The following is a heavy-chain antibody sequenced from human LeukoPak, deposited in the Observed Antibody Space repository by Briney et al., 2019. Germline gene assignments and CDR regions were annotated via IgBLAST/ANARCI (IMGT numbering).Heavy chain of an antibody. Sequence: PGGSLRLSCAASGFTVSSNYMSWVRQAPGKGLEWVSLIYSGGSTYYADSVKGRFTISRDNSKNTLYLQMNSLRAEDTAVYYCARDSGNDAFDIWGQGTMVTVSS. J-gene: IGHJ3*02. CDR1: GFTVSSNY. CDR3: ARDSGNDAFDI. V-gene: IGHV3-53*01. CDR2: IYSGGST. D-gene: IGHD3-10*01.